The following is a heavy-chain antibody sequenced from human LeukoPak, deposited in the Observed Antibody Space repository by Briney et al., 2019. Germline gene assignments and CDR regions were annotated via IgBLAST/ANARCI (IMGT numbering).Heavy chain of an antibody. Sequence: PGGSLRLSCAASGFTFSSYWIHWVRQAPGKGLVWVSRINTDGSSTNYADSVKGRFTISRDNAENTLYLQMSSLRAEDTAVYYCARGYCSGGVCYSIYFDYWGQGTLVTVSS. D-gene: IGHD2-15*01. J-gene: IGHJ4*02. CDR2: INTDGSST. V-gene: IGHV3-74*01. CDR3: ARGYCSGGVCYSIYFDY. CDR1: GFTFSSYW.